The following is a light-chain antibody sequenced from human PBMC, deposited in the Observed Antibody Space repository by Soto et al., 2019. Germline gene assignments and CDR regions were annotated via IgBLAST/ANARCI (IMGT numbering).Light chain of an antibody. Sequence: QSVLTQPASVSGSPGQSITISCTGTSSDIGGYNYVSWYQHHPGKAPKLMIYDVSNRPSGVSNRFSGSKSGNTASLTISGLQAEDEADYYCSSYTSSSTPGVVFGGGTKVTVL. V-gene: IGLV2-14*03. CDR2: DVS. CDR1: SSDIGGYNY. J-gene: IGLJ2*01. CDR3: SSYTSSSTPGVV.